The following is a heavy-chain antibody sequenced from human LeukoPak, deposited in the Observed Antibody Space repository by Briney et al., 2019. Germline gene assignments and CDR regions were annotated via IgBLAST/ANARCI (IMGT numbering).Heavy chain of an antibody. V-gene: IGHV3-53*01. CDR3: ARGYDYDSSGYYYY. D-gene: IGHD3-22*01. CDR2: IYSGGST. J-gene: IGHJ4*02. Sequence: XXWVRXXXXXXXXXXSVIYSGGSTYYAASVKGRFTISRDNSKNTLYLQMNSLRAEDTAVYYCARGYDYDSSGYYYYWGQGTLVTVSS.